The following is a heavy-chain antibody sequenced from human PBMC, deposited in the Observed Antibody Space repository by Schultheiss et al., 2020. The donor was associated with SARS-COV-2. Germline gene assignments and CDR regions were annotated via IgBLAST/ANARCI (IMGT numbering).Heavy chain of an antibody. CDR3: ARVLIIMIVVVTTYNWFDP. D-gene: IGHD3-22*01. Sequence: GESLKISCAASGFTFSSYAMHWVRQAPGKGLEWVAVISYDGRNKYYADSVKGRFTISRDNSKNTLYVQMNSLRAEDTSVNYCARVLIIMIVVVTTYNWFDPWGQGTLVTVSS. V-gene: IGHV3-30*04. CDR1: GFTFSSYA. CDR2: ISYDGRNK. J-gene: IGHJ5*02.